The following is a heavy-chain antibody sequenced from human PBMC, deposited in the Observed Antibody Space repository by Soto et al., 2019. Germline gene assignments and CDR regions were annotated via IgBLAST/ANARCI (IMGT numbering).Heavy chain of an antibody. CDR2: ISADNGNT. CDR1: GYTFTSYG. Sequence: QVQLVQSGAEVKKPGSSVKVSCKASGYTFTSYGISWVRQATGQGLEWMGWISADNGNTNYAQKHQGRVTMTTDTSRSTAYRERGSLRSDETAVYNCGRDYDIFTCYYSEPENAFYIWGQGTMDIGTS. D-gene: IGHD3-9*01. CDR3: GRDYDIFTCYYSEPENAFYI. V-gene: IGHV1-18*04. J-gene: IGHJ3*02.